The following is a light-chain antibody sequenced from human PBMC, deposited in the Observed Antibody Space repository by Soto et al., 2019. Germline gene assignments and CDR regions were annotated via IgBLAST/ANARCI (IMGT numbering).Light chain of an antibody. J-gene: IGKJ2*01. CDR1: QSVSTY. CDR2: AAS. V-gene: IGKV3-11*01. Sequence: EIVLTQSPATLSLSPGERATLSCRASQSVSTYLAWYQQKPGQAPRVLIYAASNRATGIPATFSGSGSGTDFTLTIRSLEPEDVAVYYCQHRRNWPSGTFGQGTKVEI. CDR3: QHRRNWPSGT.